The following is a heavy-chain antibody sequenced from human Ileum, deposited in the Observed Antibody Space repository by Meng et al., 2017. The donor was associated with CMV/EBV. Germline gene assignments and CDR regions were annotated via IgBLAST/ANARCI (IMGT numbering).Heavy chain of an antibody. CDR2: IYYSGST. CDR3: ARNFDFWSGYSEGAFDY. CDR1: GGSISSYY. D-gene: IGHD3-3*01. V-gene: IGHV4-59*01. Sequence: SQTRSLTGTVSGGSISSYYWSWIRQPPGKGLEWIGYIYYSGSTNYNPSLKSRATISVDTSKNQFSLELSSVTVADTALYYCARNFDFWSGYSEGAFDYWGQGTLVTVSS. J-gene: IGHJ4*02.